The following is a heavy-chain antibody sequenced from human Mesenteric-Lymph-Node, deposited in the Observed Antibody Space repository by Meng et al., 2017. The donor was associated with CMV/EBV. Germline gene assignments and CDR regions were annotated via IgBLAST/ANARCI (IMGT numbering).Heavy chain of an antibody. V-gene: IGHV4-34*01. Sequence: VQLQQGGAGLFKPSETLSLTCAVYGGSFSGYYWSWIRQPPGKGLEWIGEINHSGNTNYNPSLKSRVTISVDTSKNQFSLKLSSVTAADTAVYYCARHQRWLKSEGGFNYWGQGTLVTVSS. CDR3: ARHQRWLKSEGGFNY. J-gene: IGHJ4*02. CDR2: INHSGNT. D-gene: IGHD4-23*01. CDR1: GGSFSGYY.